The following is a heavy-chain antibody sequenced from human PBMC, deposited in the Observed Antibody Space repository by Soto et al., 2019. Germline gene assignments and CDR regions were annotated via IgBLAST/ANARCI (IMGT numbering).Heavy chain of an antibody. J-gene: IGHJ4*02. CDR2: ISRSSSDI. CDR1: GFSFSDYS. V-gene: IGHV3-48*02. CDR3: ARYGSGSNLRDPFDH. Sequence: EVQLEESGGGLVQPGGSLRLSCVASGFSFSDYSMNWVRQAPGKGLEWVSYISRSSSDIYYVDSVKGRLTISRDNDKNSLHLQMNSLRDEDTAMYYCARYGSGSNLRDPFDHWGQGTLVTVSS. D-gene: IGHD3-10*01.